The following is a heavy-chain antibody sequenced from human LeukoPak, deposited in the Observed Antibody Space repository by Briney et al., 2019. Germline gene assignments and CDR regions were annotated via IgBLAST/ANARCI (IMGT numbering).Heavy chain of an antibody. CDR3: ARAMESEYYFDC. Sequence: PGGSLRLSCAASGFTVSSNYMSWVRQAPGKGLEWVSVIYSGGSTYYADSVKGRFTISRDNSKNTLYLQMNSLRAEDTAVYYCARAMESEYYFDCWGQGTLVTVSS. J-gene: IGHJ4*02. CDR1: GFTVSSNY. CDR2: IYSGGST. V-gene: IGHV3-66*01. D-gene: IGHD1-1*01.